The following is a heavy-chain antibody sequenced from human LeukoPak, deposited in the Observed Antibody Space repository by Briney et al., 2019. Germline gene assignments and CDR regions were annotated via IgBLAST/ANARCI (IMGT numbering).Heavy chain of an antibody. D-gene: IGHD1-26*01. V-gene: IGHV4/OR15-8*01. CDR3: ARGRIVGATSPYDY. CDR1: GHSISSSNW. Sequence: SDTLSLTCVVSGHSISSSNWWGWIRQPPGKGLEWIGEINHSGSTNYNPSLKSRVTISVDTSKNQFSLKLSSVTAADTAVYYCARGRIVGATSPYDYWGQGTLVTVSS. CDR2: INHSGST. J-gene: IGHJ4*02.